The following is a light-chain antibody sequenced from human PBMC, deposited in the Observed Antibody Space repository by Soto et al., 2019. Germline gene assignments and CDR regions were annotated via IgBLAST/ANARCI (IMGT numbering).Light chain of an antibody. CDR1: QSVSTY. J-gene: IGKJ1*01. CDR2: DAS. Sequence: IVLTQSPATLSLSPGERATLSCRASQSVSTYLAWYQQKPGQAPRLLIYDASNRATGIPAGFSGSGSGTDFTLTISSLEPEDFAVYYCQQRSNWPPTWTFGQGTKVEI. CDR3: QQRSNWPPTWT. V-gene: IGKV3-11*01.